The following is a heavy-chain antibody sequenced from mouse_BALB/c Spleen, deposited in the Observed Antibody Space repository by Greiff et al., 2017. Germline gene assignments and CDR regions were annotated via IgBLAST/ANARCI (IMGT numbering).Heavy chain of an antibody. CDR2: ISSGGSYT. J-gene: IGHJ2*01. CDR3: ARHGDYDRYYFDY. CDR1: GFTFSSYA. Sequence: EVKLVESGGGLVKPGGSLKLSCAASGFTFSSYAMSWVRQTPEKRLEWVATISSGGSYTYYPDSVKGRFTISRDNAKNTLYLQMSSLRSEDTAMYYCARHGDYDRYYFDYWGQGTTLTVSS. V-gene: IGHV5-9-3*01. D-gene: IGHD2-4*01.